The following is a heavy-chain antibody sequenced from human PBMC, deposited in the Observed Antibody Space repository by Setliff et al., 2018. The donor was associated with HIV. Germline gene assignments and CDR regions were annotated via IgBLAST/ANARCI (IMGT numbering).Heavy chain of an antibody. J-gene: IGHJ4*02. V-gene: IGHV4-34*01. D-gene: IGHD4-17*01. Sequence: PSETLSLTWSLADPVHKITTEGESRGCTGKGLEWIGEIDHTGRTDYSPSLKSRVTISTGASKFQFSLKLNSVTAADTAVYCCAIPPLGSTVTTANYFESWGQGILVTVSS. CDR3: AIPPLGSTVTTANYFES. CDR2: IDHTGRT. CDR1: ADPVHKITT.